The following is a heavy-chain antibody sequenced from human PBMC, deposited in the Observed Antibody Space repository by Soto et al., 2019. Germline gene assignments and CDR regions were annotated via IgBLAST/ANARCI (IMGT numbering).Heavy chain of an antibody. CDR1: GFTFSSYG. CDR2: IWYDGSNQ. Sequence: QVQLVESGGGVVQPGRSLRLSCAASGFTFSSYGMHWVRQAPGKGLEWVALIWYDGSNQYYAASVKGRFTISRDNSKNTLSLQMNSLRAEDTAVYYGARDNDGYNSAIDYWGQGTLVTVSS. D-gene: IGHD5-12*01. V-gene: IGHV3-33*01. J-gene: IGHJ4*02. CDR3: ARDNDGYNSAIDY.